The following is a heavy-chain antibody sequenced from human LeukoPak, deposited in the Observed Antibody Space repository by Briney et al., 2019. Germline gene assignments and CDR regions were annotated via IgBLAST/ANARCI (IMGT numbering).Heavy chain of an antibody. Sequence: GGSLRLSCAASGFTFSDYYMSWIRQAPGKGLEWVSYISSSGSTIYYADSVKGRFTISRDNAKNSLYLQMNSLRAEDTAVYYCANTVTEYYFDYWGQGTLVTASS. D-gene: IGHD4-17*01. V-gene: IGHV3-11*01. CDR1: GFTFSDYY. CDR3: ANTVTEYYFDY. J-gene: IGHJ4*02. CDR2: ISSSGSTI.